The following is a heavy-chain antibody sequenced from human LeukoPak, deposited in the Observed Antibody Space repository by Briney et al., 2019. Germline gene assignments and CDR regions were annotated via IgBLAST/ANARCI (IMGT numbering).Heavy chain of an antibody. CDR2: VNHSGST. Sequence: SETLSLTCAVYGGSFSGYYWSWIRQPPGKGLEWIGEVNHSGSTNYNPSLKSRVTISVDTSKNQFSLKLSSVTAADTAVYYCARGKSIDYWGQGTLVTVSS. CDR3: ARGKSIDY. V-gene: IGHV4-34*01. CDR1: GGSFSGYY. D-gene: IGHD2/OR15-2a*01. J-gene: IGHJ4*02.